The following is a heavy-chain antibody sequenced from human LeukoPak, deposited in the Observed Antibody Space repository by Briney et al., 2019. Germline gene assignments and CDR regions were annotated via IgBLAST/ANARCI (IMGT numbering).Heavy chain of an antibody. Sequence: SETLSLTCTVSGGSISSSSYYWDWILQPPGKGLEWIGSIYYSGSTYYNPSLKSRVTISVDTSKNQLSLKLSSVTAADTAVYYCARHFFPSDSGSFRPLFDYWGQGALVTVSS. D-gene: IGHD3-10*01. CDR2: IYYSGST. CDR1: GGSISSSSYY. V-gene: IGHV4-39*01. CDR3: ARHFFPSDSGSFRPLFDY. J-gene: IGHJ4*02.